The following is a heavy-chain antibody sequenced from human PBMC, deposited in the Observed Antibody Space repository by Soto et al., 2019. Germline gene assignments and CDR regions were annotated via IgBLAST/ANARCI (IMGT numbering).Heavy chain of an antibody. J-gene: IGHJ4*02. CDR2: IYNSGNT. V-gene: IGHV4-39*01. D-gene: IGHD2-2*01. Sequence: QLQLQESGPGLVKPSETLSLTCTVSGGSISSSSYYWGWIRQPPGKGLEWIGSIYNSGNTYYSPSLKSRVTISVDTSKNQFSLKLSSVTAADTAVYYCARNLDCSSTSCYASLFDYWGQGTLVTVSS. CDR1: GGSISSSSYY. CDR3: ARNLDCSSTSCYASLFDY.